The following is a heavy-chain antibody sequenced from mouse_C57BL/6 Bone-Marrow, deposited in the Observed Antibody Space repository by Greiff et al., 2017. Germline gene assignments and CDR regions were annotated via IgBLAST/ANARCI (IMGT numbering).Heavy chain of an antibody. CDR1: GYTFPDYE. D-gene: IGHD1-1*01. V-gene: IGHV1-15*01. J-gene: IGHJ2*01. Sequence: QVQLQQSGAELVRPGASVTLSCKASGYTFPDYEMHWVKQTPVHGLEWIGAIDPETGGNASNQKFKGKAILTADKSSCTAYMELHSLTSEDSAVYYCTRSRASGSSPFDYWGQGTTLTVSS. CDR2: IDPETGGN. CDR3: TRSRASGSSPFDY.